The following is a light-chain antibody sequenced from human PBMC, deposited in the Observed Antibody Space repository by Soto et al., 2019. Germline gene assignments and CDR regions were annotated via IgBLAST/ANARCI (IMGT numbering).Light chain of an antibody. Sequence: EIVLTQSPGTLSLPPGERATLSCRASQSVRSTSLVWYQQKPGQAPRLLIYGASSRATGIPDRFSGSGSGTAFTLTIRSLEPEDSAVYYCQQYGSSSWTFGQGTRVEIK. V-gene: IGKV3-20*01. CDR2: GAS. J-gene: IGKJ1*01. CDR3: QQYGSSSWT. CDR1: QSVRSTS.